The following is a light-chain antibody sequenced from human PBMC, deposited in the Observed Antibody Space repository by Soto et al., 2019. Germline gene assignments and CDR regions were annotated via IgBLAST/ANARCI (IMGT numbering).Light chain of an antibody. CDR3: QQYNNWPPIT. CDR2: GAS. J-gene: IGKJ5*01. Sequence: VLTQSPVTLSLSPGERATLSCSASQSVRSNLAWYQQKPGQAPRLLIYGASTRATDIPARFSGSGSGTEFTLTISSLQSEDFAIYYCQQYNNWPPITFGQGTRLEIK. CDR1: QSVRSN. V-gene: IGKV3-15*01.